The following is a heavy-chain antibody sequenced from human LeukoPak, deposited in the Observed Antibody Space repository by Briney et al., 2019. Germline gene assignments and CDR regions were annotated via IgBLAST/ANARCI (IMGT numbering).Heavy chain of an antibody. D-gene: IGHD3-3*01. CDR1: GFTFSSYA. CDR3: ARGEWSRRYYFDY. CDR2: ISYDGSNK. J-gene: IGHJ4*02. Sequence: PGGSLRLSCAAPGFTFSSYAMHWVRQAPGKGLEWVAVISYDGSNKYYADSVKGRFTISRDNSKNTLYLQMNSLRAEDTAVYYCARGEWSRRYYFDYWGQGTLVTVSS. V-gene: IGHV3-30-3*01.